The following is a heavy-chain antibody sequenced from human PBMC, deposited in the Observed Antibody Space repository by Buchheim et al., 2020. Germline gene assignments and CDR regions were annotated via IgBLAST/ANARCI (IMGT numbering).Heavy chain of an antibody. CDR3: ARALTEDYGDYAFDY. D-gene: IGHD4-17*01. V-gene: IGHV3-30-3*01. Sequence: VQLVESGGGVVQPGRSLRLSCAASGFTFSSYAMHWVRQAPGKGLEWVAVISYDGSNKYYADSVKGRFTISRDNSKNTLYLQMNSLRAEDTAVYYCARALTEDYGDYAFDYWGQGTL. J-gene: IGHJ4*02. CDR1: GFTFSSYA. CDR2: ISYDGSNK.